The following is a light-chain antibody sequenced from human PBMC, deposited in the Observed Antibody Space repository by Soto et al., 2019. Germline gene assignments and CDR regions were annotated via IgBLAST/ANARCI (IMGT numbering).Light chain of an antibody. CDR1: QSLQHNNGNTL. V-gene: IGKV2-28*01. Sequence: EIVMTQSPLSLTVTPGEPASISCKSSQSLQHNNGNTLLDWYMQKPGQSPHLLIYLASRRAHGAPDRVSGSGSGTDFTLRISSVEADDAAIYYCMQALQAPRTFGQGTKLEI. J-gene: IGKJ1*01. CDR3: MQALQAPRT. CDR2: LAS.